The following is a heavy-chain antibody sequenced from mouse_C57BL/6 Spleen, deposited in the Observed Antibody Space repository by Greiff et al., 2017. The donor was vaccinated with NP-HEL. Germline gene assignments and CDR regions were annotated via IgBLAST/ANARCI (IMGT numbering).Heavy chain of an antibody. CDR3: ARRSLRGYAMDY. V-gene: IGHV1-52*01. J-gene: IGHJ4*01. Sequence: VQLQQPGAELVRPGSSVKLSCKASGYTFTSYWMHWVKQRPIQGLEWIGNIDPSDSETHYNQKFKDKATLTVDKSSSTAYRQLSSLTSEDSAVYYCARRSLRGYAMDYWGQGTSVTVSS. D-gene: IGHD1-1*01. CDR2: IDPSDSET. CDR1: GYTFTSYW.